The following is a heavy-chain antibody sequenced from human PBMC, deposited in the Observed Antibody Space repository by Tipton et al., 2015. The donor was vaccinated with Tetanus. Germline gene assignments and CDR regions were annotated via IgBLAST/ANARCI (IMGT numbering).Heavy chain of an antibody. CDR2: INTSGSS. V-gene: IGHV4-4*07. CDR1: GGSISSYY. J-gene: IGHJ4*02. CDR3: ARASPFQWERGRLDY. D-gene: IGHD1-1*01. Sequence: TLSLTCTVSGGSISSYYWSWIRQSAAMGLEWIGRINTSGSSDYNPSLKGRVTMSIDTSGNRFSLDLTSVTAADTAIYYCARASPFQWERGRLDYWGQGLRVTVSS.